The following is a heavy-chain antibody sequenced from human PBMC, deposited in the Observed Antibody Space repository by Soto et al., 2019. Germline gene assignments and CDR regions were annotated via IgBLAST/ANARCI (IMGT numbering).Heavy chain of an antibody. J-gene: IGHJ3*02. CDR2: IYSGGST. D-gene: IGHD1-7*01. V-gene: IGHV3-53*01. CDR1: GFTVSSNY. CDR3: ARDRGHSGNYGSFDI. Sequence: GGSLRLSCAASGFTVSSNYMSWVRQAPGKGLEWASVIYSGGSTYYADSVKGRFTISRDNSKNTLYLQMNSLRAEDTAVYYCARDRGHSGNYGSFDIWGQGTMVTVSS.